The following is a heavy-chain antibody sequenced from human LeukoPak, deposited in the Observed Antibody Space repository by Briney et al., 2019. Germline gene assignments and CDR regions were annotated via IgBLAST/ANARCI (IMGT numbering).Heavy chain of an antibody. CDR1: GGSISSYY. CDR2: IYYSGST. J-gene: IGHJ5*02. D-gene: IGHD3-22*01. Sequence: SEPLSLTCTVSGGSISSYYWSWIRQPPGKGLEWIGYIYYSGSTNYNPSLKSRVTISVDTSKNQFSLKLSSVSAADTAVYYCASGGYYDDWFDPWGQGTLVTVSS. CDR3: ASGGYYDDWFDP. V-gene: IGHV4-59*01.